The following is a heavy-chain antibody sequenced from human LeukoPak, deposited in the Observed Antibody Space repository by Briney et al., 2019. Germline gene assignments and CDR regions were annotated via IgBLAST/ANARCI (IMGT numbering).Heavy chain of an antibody. D-gene: IGHD6-19*01. CDR1: GSTFISCW. V-gene: IGHV3-7*05. CDR2: IKQDGSEK. CDR3: AGGQGWLADY. Sequence: GGSRRLSCAASGSTFISCWMNWVRQPPGKGLEWVANIKQDGSEKYYVDSVKGRFTISRDNAKNSLYLQMNSLRAEDTAVYYCAGGQGWLADYWGQGTLVTVSS. J-gene: IGHJ4*02.